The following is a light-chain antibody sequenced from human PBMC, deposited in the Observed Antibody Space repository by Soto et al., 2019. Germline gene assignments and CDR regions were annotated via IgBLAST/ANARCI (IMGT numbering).Light chain of an antibody. Sequence: DIQMTQSPSSLSASVGDRVTITCRARQDISNYLAWYQQKPGKVPKLLIYAASSLQSGVPSRFSGSGSGTDFTLTISSLQPEDVATYYCQEYKNAPLTFGGGTKVEIK. CDR1: QDISNY. CDR2: AAS. CDR3: QEYKNAPLT. J-gene: IGKJ4*01. V-gene: IGKV1-27*01.